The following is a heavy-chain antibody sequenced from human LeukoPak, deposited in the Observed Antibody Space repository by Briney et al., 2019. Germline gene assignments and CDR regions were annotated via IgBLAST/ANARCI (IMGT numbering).Heavy chain of an antibody. CDR3: ARGGAARLHFQN. V-gene: IGHV4-59*01. CDR2: IYHSGST. Sequence: PSETLSLTCTVSGGSISTYYWNWIRQPPGKGLEWIGYIYHSGSTNYNPSLQSRVTISVDTSKNQYSLNLNSVTAADTAVYYCARGGAARLHFQNWGQGTLVTVSS. CDR1: GGSISTYY. D-gene: IGHD6-6*01. J-gene: IGHJ1*01.